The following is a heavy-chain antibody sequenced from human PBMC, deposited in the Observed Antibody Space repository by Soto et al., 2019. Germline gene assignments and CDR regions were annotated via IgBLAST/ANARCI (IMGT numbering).Heavy chain of an antibody. CDR1: GFTFSAYA. CDR2: ISSRSDTL. D-gene: IGHD2-15*01. J-gene: IGHJ6*02. V-gene: IGHV3-48*02. Sequence: LRLSCEGSGFTFSAYAMNWVRQAPGKGLEWVSYISSRSDTLYYADSVKGRFTISRDNAKNSVYLQVNNLRDEDTAVYYCARDWDIVILSVPIPNYNYGMDVWGQGTTVTVSS. CDR3: ARDWDIVILSVPIPNYNYGMDV.